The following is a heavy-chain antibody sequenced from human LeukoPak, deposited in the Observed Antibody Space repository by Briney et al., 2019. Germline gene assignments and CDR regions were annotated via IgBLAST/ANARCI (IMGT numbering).Heavy chain of an antibody. D-gene: IGHD4-17*01. CDR3: ARVDYGDYNLDY. CDR2: INPNSGGT. V-gene: IGHV1-2*02. CDR1: GYTFTGYY. J-gene: IGHJ4*02. Sequence: ASVKVSCKASGYTFTGYYMHWVRQAPGQGREWMGWINPNSGGTNYAQKFQGRVTMTRDTSISTAYMELSRLRSDDTAVYYCARVDYGDYNLDYWGQGTLVTVSS.